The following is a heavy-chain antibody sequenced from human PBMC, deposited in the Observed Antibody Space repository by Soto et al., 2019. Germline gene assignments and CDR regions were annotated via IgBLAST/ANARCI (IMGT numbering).Heavy chain of an antibody. CDR2: IIPIFGTA. V-gene: IGHV1-69*01. CDR3: ARDAPVSFGGVIGEVGYYGMDV. CDR1: GGTFSSYA. D-gene: IGHD3-16*01. J-gene: IGHJ6*02. Sequence: QVQLVQSGAEVKKPGSSVKVSCKASGGTFSSYAISWVRQAPGQGLEWMGGIIPIFGTANYAQKFQGRVTITADESTGTAYMELSSLRSEDTAVYYCARDAPVSFGGVIGEVGYYGMDVWGQGTTVTVSS.